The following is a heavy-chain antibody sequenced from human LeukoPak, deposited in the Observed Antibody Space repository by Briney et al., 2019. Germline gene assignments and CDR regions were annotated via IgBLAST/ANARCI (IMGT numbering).Heavy chain of an antibody. CDR2: ISGSGGST. J-gene: IGHJ4*02. V-gene: IGHV3-23*01. Sequence: GGSLRLSCAASGFTFSSYAMSWVRQAPGKGLEWVSAISGSGGSTYYADSVKGRFTISRDNSKNTLYLQMNSLRAEDTAVYYCATSPKPYYYDSSGYYSTPPDYWGQGTVVTVSS. D-gene: IGHD3-22*01. CDR3: ATSPKPYYYDSSGYYSTPPDY. CDR1: GFTFSSYA.